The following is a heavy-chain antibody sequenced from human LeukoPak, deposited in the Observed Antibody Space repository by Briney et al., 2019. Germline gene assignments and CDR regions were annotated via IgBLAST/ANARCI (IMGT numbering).Heavy chain of an antibody. CDR3: ARHLRGGSCYSTQLCYYYYYMDV. V-gene: IGHV5-51*01. D-gene: IGHD2-15*01. Sequence: GASLKISCKGSGYSFTSYWIGWVRQMPGKGLEWMGIIYPGDSDTRYSPSFQGQVTISADKSISTAYLQWSSLKASDTAMYYCARHLRGGSCYSTQLCYYYYYMDVWGKGTTVTVSS. CDR2: IYPGDSDT. CDR1: GYSFTSYW. J-gene: IGHJ6*03.